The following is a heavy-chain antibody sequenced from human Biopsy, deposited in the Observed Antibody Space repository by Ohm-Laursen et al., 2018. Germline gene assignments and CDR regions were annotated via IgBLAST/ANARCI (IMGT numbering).Heavy chain of an antibody. D-gene: IGHD3-9*01. CDR2: LFTSGTT. Sequence: SETLSLTCTVSGGSINSYYWSWMRQPAGKGLEWIGRLFTSGTTNYSPSLNNRVTMSVDTSKNQFSLRLTSVTAADTAVYYCVRGSLKMDYWGQGTLVTVSS. J-gene: IGHJ4*02. CDR1: GGSINSYY. V-gene: IGHV4-4*07. CDR3: VRGSLKMDY.